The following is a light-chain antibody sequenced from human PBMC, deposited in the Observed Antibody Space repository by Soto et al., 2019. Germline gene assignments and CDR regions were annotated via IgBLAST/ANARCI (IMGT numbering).Light chain of an antibody. Sequence: EVVLTQSPATLSLSPGERATLSCRASQSVSSYLAWYQQKPGQAPRLLIYDASSRATGIPARFCGSGSGTDFTLTISSLEPEDFAFYYCQQRSNWPLTFGGGTKVDIK. V-gene: IGKV3-11*01. CDR3: QQRSNWPLT. CDR1: QSVSSY. J-gene: IGKJ4*01. CDR2: DAS.